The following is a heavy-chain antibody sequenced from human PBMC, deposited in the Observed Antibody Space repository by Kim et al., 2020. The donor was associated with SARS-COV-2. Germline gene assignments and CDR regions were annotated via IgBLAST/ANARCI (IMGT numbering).Heavy chain of an antibody. J-gene: IGHJ6*02. Sequence: LKSRVTISVDTSKTQFSLKLSSVTAADTAVYYCARGGSSGYYGFYYGMDVWGQGTTVTVSS. CDR3: ARGGSSGYYGFYYGMDV. D-gene: IGHD3-22*01. V-gene: IGHV4-34*01.